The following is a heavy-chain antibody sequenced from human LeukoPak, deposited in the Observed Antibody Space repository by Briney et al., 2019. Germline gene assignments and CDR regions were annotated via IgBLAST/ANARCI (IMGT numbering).Heavy chain of an antibody. Sequence: SETSSLTCAVYGGSFSGYYWSWIRQPPGKGLEWIGEINHSGSTNYNPSLKSRVTISVDTSKNQFSLKLSSVTAADTAVYYCARGVGGVAAVVSQWARRNWFDPWGQGTLVTDFS. CDR2: INHSGST. J-gene: IGHJ5*02. V-gene: IGHV4-34*01. CDR3: ARGVGGVAAVVSQWARRNWFDP. D-gene: IGHD6-13*01. CDR1: GGSFSGYY.